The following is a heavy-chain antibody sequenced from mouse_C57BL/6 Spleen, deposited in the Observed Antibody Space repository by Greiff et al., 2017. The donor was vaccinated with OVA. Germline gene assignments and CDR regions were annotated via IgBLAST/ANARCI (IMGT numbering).Heavy chain of an antibody. D-gene: IGHD3-2*02. CDR2: IDPSDSYT. J-gene: IGHJ4*01. CDR1: GYTFTSYW. V-gene: IGHV1-69*01. CDR3: ARGAQATDYYARDY. Sequence: QVQLQQPGAELVMPGASVKLSCKASGYTFTSYWMHWVKQRPGQGLEWIGEIDPSDSYTNYNQKFKGKSTLTVDKSSSTAYMQLSSLTSEDSAVYYCARGAQATDYYARDYWGQGTSVTVSS.